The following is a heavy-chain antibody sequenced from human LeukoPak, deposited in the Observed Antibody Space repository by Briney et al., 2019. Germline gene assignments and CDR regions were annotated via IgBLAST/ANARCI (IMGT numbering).Heavy chain of an antibody. CDR2: INHSGST. J-gene: IGHJ6*03. Sequence: PSETLSPTCAVYGGSFSGYYWSWIRQPPGKGLEWIGEINHSGSTNYNPSLKSRVTISVDTSKNQFSLKLSSVTAADTAVYYCASEAYYDFWSGDTPGYYYYYMDVWGKGTTVTVSS. CDR3: ASEAYYDFWSGDTPGYYYYYMDV. CDR1: GGSFSGYY. V-gene: IGHV4-34*01. D-gene: IGHD3-3*01.